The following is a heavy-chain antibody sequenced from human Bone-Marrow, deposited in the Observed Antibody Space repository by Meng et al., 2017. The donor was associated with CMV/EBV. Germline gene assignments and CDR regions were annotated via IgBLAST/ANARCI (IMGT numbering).Heavy chain of an antibody. D-gene: IGHD3-3*01. CDR2: INHSGST. J-gene: IGHJ5*02. Sequence: LETLSLTCAVYGGSFSGYYWSWIRQPPGKGLEWIGEINHSGSTKYNPSLKSRVTISVDTSNNQFSMKLSSVTAADTAVSYCARGTNDFWSCYRNWFDPWGQGTLVTFSS. V-gene: IGHV4-34*01. CDR3: ARGTNDFWSCYRNWFDP. CDR1: GGSFSGYY.